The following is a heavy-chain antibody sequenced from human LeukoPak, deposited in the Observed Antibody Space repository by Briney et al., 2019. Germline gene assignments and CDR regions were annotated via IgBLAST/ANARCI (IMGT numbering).Heavy chain of an antibody. CDR2: IYPGDSDT. CDR1: GYSFTSYW. J-gene: IGHJ4*02. D-gene: IGHD3-10*01. V-gene: IGHV5-51*01. CDR3: ARLPPIYRGYGSGSYNFDY. Sequence: PGESLKISCKGSGYSFTSYWIGWVRQMPGKGLEWMGIIYPGDSDTRYSPSFQGQVTISADKSISTAYLQWSSLKASDTAMYYCARLPPIYRGYGSGSYNFDYWGQGTLVTVSS.